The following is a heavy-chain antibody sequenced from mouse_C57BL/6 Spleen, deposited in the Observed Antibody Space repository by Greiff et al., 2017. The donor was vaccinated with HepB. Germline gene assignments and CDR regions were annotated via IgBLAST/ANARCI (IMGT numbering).Heavy chain of an antibody. CDR3: ARSKLGRYFDV. D-gene: IGHD4-1*01. J-gene: IGHJ1*03. CDR1: GFTFSSYA. V-gene: IGHV5-4*01. Sequence: EVQLVESGGGLVKPGGSLKLSCAASGFTFSSYAMSWVRQTPEKRLEWVATISDGGSYTYYPDNVKGRFTISRDNAKNNLYLQMSHLKSEDTAMYYCARSKLGRYFDVWGTGTTVTVSS. CDR2: ISDGGSYT.